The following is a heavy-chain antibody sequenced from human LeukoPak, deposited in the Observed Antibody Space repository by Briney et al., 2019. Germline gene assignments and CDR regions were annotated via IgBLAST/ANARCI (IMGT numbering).Heavy chain of an antibody. CDR2: ISAYNGNT. CDR3: AGAVEMATITDY. Sequence: ASVKVSCKASGYTFTSYGISWVRQAPGQGLEWMGWISAYNGNTNYAQKLQGRVTMTTDTSTSTAYMELRSLRSDDTAVYYCAGAVEMATITDYWGQGTLVTVSS. J-gene: IGHJ4*02. V-gene: IGHV1-18*01. CDR1: GYTFTSYG. D-gene: IGHD5-24*01.